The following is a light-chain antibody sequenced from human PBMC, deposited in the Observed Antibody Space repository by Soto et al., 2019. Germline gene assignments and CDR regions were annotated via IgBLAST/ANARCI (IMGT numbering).Light chain of an antibody. V-gene: IGLV2-11*01. J-gene: IGLJ1*01. Sequence: QSALTQPRSVSGSPGQSVTISCTGSSSDVGGYNYVSWYQQHPGKAPRLMIYGVNKRPSGVPDRFSGSKSGNTASLTISGLQAEDEADYYCCSYAGSYSYLFGAGTKLTVL. CDR1: SSDVGGYNY. CDR3: CSYAGSYSYL. CDR2: GVN.